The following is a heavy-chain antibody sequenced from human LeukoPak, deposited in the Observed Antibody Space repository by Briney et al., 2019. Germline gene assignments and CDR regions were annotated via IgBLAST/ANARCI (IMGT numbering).Heavy chain of an antibody. Sequence: PSQTLSLTCTVSGASMSSDSYCWSWIRQPAGKGLEWIGHIHTSGSTNYNPSLKSRVTISVDTSKNQFSLKLSSVTAADTAVYYCARSSLTMVRGVTNWFDPWGQGTLVTVSS. CDR3: ARSSLTMVRGVTNWFDP. CDR1: GASMSSDSYC. J-gene: IGHJ5*02. V-gene: IGHV4-61*09. CDR2: IHTSGST. D-gene: IGHD3-10*01.